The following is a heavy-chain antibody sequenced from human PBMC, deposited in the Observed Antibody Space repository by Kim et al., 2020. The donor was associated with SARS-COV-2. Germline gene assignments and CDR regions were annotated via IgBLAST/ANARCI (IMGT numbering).Heavy chain of an antibody. CDR3: ARAYYDYIWGTFDY. J-gene: IGHJ4*02. D-gene: IGHD3-16*01. Sequence: AEAVKGRFTNYRDNAKNSLDLQMNSLRDEETAVYYCARAYYDYIWGTFDYWGQGTLVTVSS. V-gene: IGHV3-48*02.